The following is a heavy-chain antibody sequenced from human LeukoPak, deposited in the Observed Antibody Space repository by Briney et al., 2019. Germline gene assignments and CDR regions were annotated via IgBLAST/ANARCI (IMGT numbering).Heavy chain of an antibody. V-gene: IGHV3-66*01. CDR3: ARPTYSSGWAFDY. CDR2: IYSGGST. Sequence: GGSLRLSCAASGFTVSSNYMSWVRQAPGKGLEWVSVIYSGGSTYYADSVKGRFTISRDNSKNTLYLRMNSLRAEDTAVYYCARPTYSSGWAFDYWGQGTLVTVSS. CDR1: GFTVSSNY. J-gene: IGHJ4*02. D-gene: IGHD6-19*01.